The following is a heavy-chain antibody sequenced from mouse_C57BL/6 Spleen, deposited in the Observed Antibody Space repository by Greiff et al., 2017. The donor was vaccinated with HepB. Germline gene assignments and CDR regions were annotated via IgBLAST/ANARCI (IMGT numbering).Heavy chain of an antibody. V-gene: IGHV5-9-1*02. J-gene: IGHJ4*01. CDR2: ISSGGDYI. CDR3: TRVFTTVVAPGAMDY. CDR1: GFTFSSYA. D-gene: IGHD1-1*01. Sequence: EVQVVESGEGLVKPGGSLKLSCAASGFTFSSYAMSWVRQTPEKRLEWVAYISSGGDYIYYADTVKGRFTISRDNARNTLYLQMSSLKSEDTAMYYCTRVFTTVVAPGAMDYWGQGTSVTVSS.